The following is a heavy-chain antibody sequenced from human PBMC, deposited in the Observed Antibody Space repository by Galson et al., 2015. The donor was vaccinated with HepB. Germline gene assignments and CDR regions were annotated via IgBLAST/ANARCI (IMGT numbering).Heavy chain of an antibody. J-gene: IGHJ4*02. CDR3: ARNGYCSDGACYGFDF. V-gene: IGHV5-51*03. CDR1: GYSFTGYW. Sequence: SGAEVKKPGESLKTSCETSGYSFTGYWIGWVRQMPGKGLEWMGIIYPGDSDTRYSPSFQGQVTMSIDKSISTAYLPWSSLKASDTAIYYCARNGYCSDGACYGFDFWGQGTLVTVSS. D-gene: IGHD2-15*01. CDR2: IYPGDSDT.